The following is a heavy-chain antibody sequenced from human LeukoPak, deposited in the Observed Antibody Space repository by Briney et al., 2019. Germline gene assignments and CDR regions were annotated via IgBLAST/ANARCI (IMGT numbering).Heavy chain of an antibody. CDR1: GYTFTSYA. V-gene: IGHV1-3*01. CDR3: ASEQHSSSWYLWFDP. D-gene: IGHD6-13*01. CDR2: INAGNGNT. J-gene: IGHJ5*02. Sequence: ASVKVSCKASGYTFTSYAMHWVRQAPGQRLEWMGWINAGNGNTKYSQKFQGRVTITRDTSASTAYMELSSLRSEDTAVYYCASEQHSSSWYLWFDPWGQGTLVTVSS.